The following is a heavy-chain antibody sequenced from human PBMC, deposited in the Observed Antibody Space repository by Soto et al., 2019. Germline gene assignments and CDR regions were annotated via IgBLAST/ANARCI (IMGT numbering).Heavy chain of an antibody. V-gene: IGHV4-59*01. Sequence: SETLSLTCTVSGGSISSYYWTWIRQPPGKGLERLGYMSYSGSTNYNPSLKSRVTISVDTSKNQFSLKLSSVPAADTAVYYCARDTHRLRLGELSLYRSHYYYYGMDVWGQGTTVTVSS. CDR3: ARDTHRLRLGELSLYRSHYYYYGMDV. J-gene: IGHJ6*02. D-gene: IGHD3-16*02. CDR1: GGSISSYY. CDR2: MSYSGST.